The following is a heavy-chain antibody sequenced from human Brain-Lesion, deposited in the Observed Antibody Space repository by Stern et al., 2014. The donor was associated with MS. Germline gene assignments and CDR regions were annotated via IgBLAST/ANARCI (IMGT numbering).Heavy chain of an antibody. D-gene: IGHD3-10*01. Sequence: LVESGPGLVKPSETLSLTCTVSGGSISSSSYYWGWIRQPPGKGLEWIGSIYYRGSTYYNPSLKSRVTISMDTSKNQFSLRLSSVTAADTAVYFCAKLWLGELPESPFDYWGQGTLVTVSS. CDR1: GGSISSSSYY. CDR3: AKLWLGELPESPFDY. V-gene: IGHV4-39*01. J-gene: IGHJ4*02. CDR2: IYYRGST.